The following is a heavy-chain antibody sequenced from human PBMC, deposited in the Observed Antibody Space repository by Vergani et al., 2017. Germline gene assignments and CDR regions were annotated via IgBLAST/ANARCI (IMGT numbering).Heavy chain of an antibody. D-gene: IGHD1-7*01. J-gene: IGHJ4*02. CDR1: EYSFGNYW. Sequence: EVELVQSGPEMRKPGESLKISCKGSEYSFGNYWIGWVRQMPGKGLEWMGIIYPADSDTRYSPSFQGQVTISADKSISTAFLQWDSLKASDTALYYCARGGWNYDLSGGVSYFDYWGQGTLVTVSS. CDR3: ARGGWNYDLSGGVSYFDY. V-gene: IGHV5-51*03. CDR2: IYPADSDT.